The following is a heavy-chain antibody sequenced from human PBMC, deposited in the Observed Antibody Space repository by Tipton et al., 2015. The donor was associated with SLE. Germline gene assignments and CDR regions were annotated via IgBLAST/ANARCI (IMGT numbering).Heavy chain of an antibody. CDR1: GGSISSGGYS. CDR3: ARDSPKGSHFDY. CDR2: IYHSGST. V-gene: IGHV4-30-2*01. Sequence: TLSLTCAVSGGSISSGGYSWSWIRQPPGKGLEWIGYIYHSGSTYYNPSLKGRVTISVDRSKNQFSLKLSSVTAADTAVYYCARDSPKGSHFDYWGQGTLVTVSS. J-gene: IGHJ4*02.